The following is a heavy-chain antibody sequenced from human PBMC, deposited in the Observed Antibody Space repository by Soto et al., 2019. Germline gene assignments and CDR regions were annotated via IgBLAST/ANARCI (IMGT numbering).Heavy chain of an antibody. CDR3: ARGVGYCSSTSCYAAGWFDP. CDR1: GFTFSSYG. CDR2: IWYDGSNK. Sequence: QVQLVESGGGVVQPGRSLRLSCAASGFTFSSYGMHWVRQAPGKGLEWVAVIWYDGSNKYYADSVKGRFTISRDNSKNMLYLQMNSLRAEDTAVYYCARGVGYCSSTSCYAAGWFDPWGQGTLVTVSS. D-gene: IGHD2-2*01. V-gene: IGHV3-33*01. J-gene: IGHJ5*02.